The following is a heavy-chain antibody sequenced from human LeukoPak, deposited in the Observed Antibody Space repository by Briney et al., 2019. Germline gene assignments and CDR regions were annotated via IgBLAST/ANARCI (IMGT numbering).Heavy chain of an antibody. CDR3: AKANSNWYFDL. CDR2: ISWNSGDK. J-gene: IGHJ2*01. CDR1: DFNFNDYA. V-gene: IGHV3-9*01. Sequence: GGSLRLSCAASDFNFNDYAMPWVRQAPGKGLEWVSGISWNSGDKAYADSVKGRFTISRDNVKKSLYLQMNSLRSDDTAFYFCAKANSNWYFDLWGRGTLVSVS.